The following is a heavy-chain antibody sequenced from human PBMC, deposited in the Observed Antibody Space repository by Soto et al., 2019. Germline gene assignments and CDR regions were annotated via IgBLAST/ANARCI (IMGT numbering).Heavy chain of an antibody. J-gene: IGHJ5*02. CDR1: GFSLSNARMG. Sequence: QVTLKESGPVLVKPTETLTLTCTVSGFSLSNARMGVSWIRQPPGKALEWLAHIFSNDEKSYSTSLKSRLTISNDTTKSQVVLTMTNMDPVDTATYYCARIVLQGYCSGGSCYRRGRFDPWGQGTLVTVSS. CDR3: ARIVLQGYCSGGSCYRRGRFDP. D-gene: IGHD2-15*01. CDR2: IFSNDEK. V-gene: IGHV2-26*01.